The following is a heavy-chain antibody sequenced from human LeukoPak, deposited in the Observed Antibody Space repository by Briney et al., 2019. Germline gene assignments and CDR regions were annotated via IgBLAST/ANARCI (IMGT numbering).Heavy chain of an antibody. CDR1: GGSISRSTYY. V-gene: IGHV4-39*07. Sequence: SETLSLTCTVSGGSISRSTYYWGWIRQPPGKGLEWIGSIYYSGSTNYNPSLRGRVTISVDTSKNQFSLKLRSVTAADTAVYYCARREAQPMWGQGTMVTVSS. D-gene: IGHD2-2*01. CDR2: IYYSGST. CDR3: ARREAQPM. J-gene: IGHJ3*02.